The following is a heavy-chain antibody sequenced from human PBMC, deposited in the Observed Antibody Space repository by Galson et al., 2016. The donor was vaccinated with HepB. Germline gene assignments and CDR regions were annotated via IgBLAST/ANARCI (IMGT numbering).Heavy chain of an antibody. V-gene: IGHV4-31*03. J-gene: IGHJ6*02. CDR3: SRGDYGMDV. Sequence: PLSLTCTVSGGSIRSTYHWSWIRHRPGKGLEWIGYISSKGSTYYNPSFKSRLTISIDTSKNQFSLNLTSATAADTAFYYCSRGDYGMDVWGQGTTVTVSS. CDR1: GGSIRSTYH. CDR2: ISSKGST.